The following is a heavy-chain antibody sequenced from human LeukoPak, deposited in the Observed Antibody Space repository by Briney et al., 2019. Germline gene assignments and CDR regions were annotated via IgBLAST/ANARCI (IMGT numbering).Heavy chain of an antibody. V-gene: IGHV4-34*01. J-gene: IGHJ4*02. Sequence: PSETLSLTCAVYGGSFSGYYWSWIRQPPGKGLEWIGEINHSGSTYYNPSLKSRVTISVDRSKNQFSLKLSSVTAADTAVYYCAVERGWYKGLDYWGQGTLVTVSS. CDR1: GGSFSGYY. CDR3: AVERGWYKGLDY. CDR2: INHSGST. D-gene: IGHD6-19*01.